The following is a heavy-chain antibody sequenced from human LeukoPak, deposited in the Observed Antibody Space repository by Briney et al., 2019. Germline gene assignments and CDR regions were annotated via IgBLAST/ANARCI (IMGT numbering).Heavy chain of an antibody. Sequence: ASVNASCKASGYTFTSYGISWVRQAPGQGLEWMGWISAYNGNTNYAQKLQGRVTMTTDTSTSTAYMELRSLRSDDTAVYYCARKYCSSTSCYGGNAFDIWGQETMVTVSS. CDR2: ISAYNGNT. J-gene: IGHJ3*02. CDR1: GYTFTSYG. D-gene: IGHD2-2*01. V-gene: IGHV1-18*04. CDR3: ARKYCSSTSCYGGNAFDI.